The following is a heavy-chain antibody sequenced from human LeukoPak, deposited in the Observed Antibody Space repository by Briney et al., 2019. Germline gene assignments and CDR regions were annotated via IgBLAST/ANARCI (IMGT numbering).Heavy chain of an antibody. V-gene: IGHV1-18*01. CDR1: GYTFTSYG. D-gene: IGHD3-22*01. CDR2: ISAYNGNT. Sequence: ASVKVSCKASGYTFTSYGISWVRQAPGQGLEWMGWISAYNGNTNYAQELQGRVTMTTDTSTSTAYMELRSLRSDDTAVYYCARAPDYYDSSGYYPYAFDIWGQGTMVTVSS. J-gene: IGHJ3*02. CDR3: ARAPDYYDSSGYYPYAFDI.